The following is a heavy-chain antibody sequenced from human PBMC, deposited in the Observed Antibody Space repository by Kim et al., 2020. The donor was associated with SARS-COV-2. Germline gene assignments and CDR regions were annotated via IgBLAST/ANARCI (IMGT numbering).Heavy chain of an antibody. J-gene: IGHJ4*02. D-gene: IGHD4-17*01. CDR3: ARLYGDYPLGY. Sequence: KYAQKFQARVTITRDTSASTSYMELSSLRSEDKAVYYCARLYGDYPLGYWGQGTLVTVSS. V-gene: IGHV1-3*01.